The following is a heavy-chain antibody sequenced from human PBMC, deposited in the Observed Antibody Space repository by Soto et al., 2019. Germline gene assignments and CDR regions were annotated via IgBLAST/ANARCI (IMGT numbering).Heavy chain of an antibody. J-gene: IGHJ4*02. Sequence: SETLSLTCTVSGGSISSGDYYWSWIRQPPGKGLEWIGYIYYSGSTYYNPSLKSRVTISVDTSKNQFSLKLSSVTAADTALYYCARQYYDILTGYHYYFDYWGQGTLVTVSS. CDR1: GGSISSGDYY. D-gene: IGHD3-9*01. V-gene: IGHV4-30-4*01. CDR3: ARQYYDILTGYHYYFDY. CDR2: IYYSGST.